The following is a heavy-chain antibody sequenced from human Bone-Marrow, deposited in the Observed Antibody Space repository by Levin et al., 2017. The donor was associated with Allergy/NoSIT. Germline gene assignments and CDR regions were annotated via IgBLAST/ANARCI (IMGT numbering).Heavy chain of an antibody. J-gene: IGHJ4*02. Sequence: GGSLRLSCAASGFTFSSYSMNWVRQAPGKGLEWVSSISSSSSYIYYADSVKGRFTISRDNAKNSLYLQMNSLRAEDTAVYYCASEGRITIFGVVIIGPSFDYWGQGTLVTVSS. CDR2: ISSSSSYI. CDR3: ASEGRITIFGVVIIGPSFDY. CDR1: GFTFSSYS. D-gene: IGHD3-3*01. V-gene: IGHV3-21*01.